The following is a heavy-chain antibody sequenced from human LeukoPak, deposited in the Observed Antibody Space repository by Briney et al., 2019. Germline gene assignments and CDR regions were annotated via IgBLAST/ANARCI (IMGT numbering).Heavy chain of an antibody. CDR2: IYNSGST. Sequence: PWETLSLTCTVSGGSISSYYWSWIRQPPGKGLEWIGYIYNSGSTNYNPSLKSRVTISVDTSKNQFSLKLSSVTAADTAVYYCARLRGAFDIWGQGTMVTVSS. V-gene: IGHV4-59*08. D-gene: IGHD3-16*01. CDR1: GGSISSYY. CDR3: ARLRGAFDI. J-gene: IGHJ3*02.